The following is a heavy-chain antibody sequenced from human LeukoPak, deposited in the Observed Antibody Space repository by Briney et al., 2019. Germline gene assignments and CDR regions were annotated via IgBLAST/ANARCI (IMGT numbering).Heavy chain of an antibody. CDR2: ISSSGSTI. Sequence: GGSLRLSCAASAFTFSNYYMSWIRQAPGKGMEWVSYISSSGSTIYYADSVKGRFTISRDNAKNSPYLQMNSLRVEDTAVYYCARLSIAAAGPRYWYFDLWGRGTLVTVSS. V-gene: IGHV3-11*01. J-gene: IGHJ2*01. CDR1: AFTFSNYY. CDR3: ARLSIAAAGPRYWYFDL. D-gene: IGHD6-13*01.